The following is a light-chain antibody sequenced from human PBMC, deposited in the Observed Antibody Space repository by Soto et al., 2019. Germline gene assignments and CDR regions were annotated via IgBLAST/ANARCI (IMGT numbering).Light chain of an antibody. CDR3: QQYSSSPPFT. Sequence: ETVLTQSPGTLSLSPGERATLSCRASQNLNSNFLAWYQQKPGQAPRLLIYGVSNRATGIPDRFSGSGSGTFFTLTICRLEPEDFAVYYCQQYSSSPPFTFGPGIKVDSK. CDR2: GVS. J-gene: IGKJ3*01. CDR1: QNLNSNF. V-gene: IGKV3-20*01.